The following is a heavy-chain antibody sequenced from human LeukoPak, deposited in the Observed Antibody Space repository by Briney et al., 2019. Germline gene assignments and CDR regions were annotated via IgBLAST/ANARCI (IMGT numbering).Heavy chain of an antibody. J-gene: IGHJ4*02. CDR1: GFTFSNAW. Sequence: PGGSLRLSCAASGFTFSNAWMSWVRQAPGKGLEWVGRIKRKTDGGTTDYAAPVKGRFSISRDDSKNTLYLQMNSLKTEDTAMYYCTTLGAFDYWGLGTLVTVSS. CDR2: IKRKTDGGTT. D-gene: IGHD4/OR15-4a*01. V-gene: IGHV3-15*01. CDR3: TTLGAFDY.